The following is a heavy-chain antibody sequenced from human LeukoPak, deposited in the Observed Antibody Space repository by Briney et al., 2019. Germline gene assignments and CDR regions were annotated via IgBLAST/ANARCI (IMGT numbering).Heavy chain of an antibody. CDR1: GFTFDDYG. CDR3: ARTVEVPAIYYYYMDV. J-gene: IGHJ6*03. Sequence: GGSMRLSCAASGFTFDDYGMSWVRQAPGKGLEWVSGINWNGGSTGYADSVKGRFTISRDNAKNSLYLQMNSLRAEDTALYYCARTVEVPAIYYYYMDVWGKGTTVTVSS. V-gene: IGHV3-20*04. D-gene: IGHD2-2*01. CDR2: INWNGGST.